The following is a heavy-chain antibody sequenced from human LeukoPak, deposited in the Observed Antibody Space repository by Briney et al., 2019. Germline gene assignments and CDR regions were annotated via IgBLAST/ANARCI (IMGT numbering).Heavy chain of an antibody. D-gene: IGHD2-15*01. CDR3: ARDRSQDRYYYSGMDV. V-gene: IGHV4-61*08. J-gene: IGHJ6*04. CDR1: GGSVSNSGNY. CDR2: IYYSGST. Sequence: PSETLFLTCTVSGGSVSNSGNYWSWIRQPPGKGLEWIGYIYYSGSTNYNPSLKSRVTISVDTSKDQFSLKLTSVTAADTAVYYCARDRSQDRYYYSGMDVWAKGPRSPSPQ.